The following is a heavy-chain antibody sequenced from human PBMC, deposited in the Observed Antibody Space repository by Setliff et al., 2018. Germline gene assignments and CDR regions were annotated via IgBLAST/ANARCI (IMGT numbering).Heavy chain of an antibody. D-gene: IGHD5-18*01. CDR2: IYRDGNT. CDR1: GYSINSGYY. Sequence: SETLSLTCAVSGYSINSGYYWGWIRQSPGKGLEWIGSIYRDGNTYYNPSLRSRVTISVDTSKNQFSLNLSSVTAADTAVYYCARDGYGDDWNTFVDVYYYYRDVWGKGTTVTVSS. J-gene: IGHJ6*03. V-gene: IGHV4-38-2*02. CDR3: ARDGYGDDWNTFVDVYYYYRDV.